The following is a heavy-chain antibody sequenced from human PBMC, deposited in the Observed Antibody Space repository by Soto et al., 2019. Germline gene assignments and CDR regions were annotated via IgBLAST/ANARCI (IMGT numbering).Heavy chain of an antibody. CDR2: ISSSATYI. D-gene: IGHD6-19*01. V-gene: IGHV3-21*01. Sequence: RRSCAASGFSFSDYTMIWVRQAPGKGLEWVSSISSSATYIYYADSMKGRFTISRDNAKNSLYLHMNSLRAEDTAVYFCATSLIAVAGTGRRAAYYFDFWGQGTLVTVSS. CDR3: ATSLIAVAGTGRRAAYYFDF. J-gene: IGHJ4*02. CDR1: GFSFSDYT.